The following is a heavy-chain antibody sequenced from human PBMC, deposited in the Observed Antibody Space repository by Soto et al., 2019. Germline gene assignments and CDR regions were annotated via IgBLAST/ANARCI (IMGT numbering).Heavy chain of an antibody. CDR3: VRSGDKYNLLDY. CDR2: MGWNRDIN. CDR1: GFTSEDSA. Sequence: GGSLRHSCVASGFTSEDSALHRVRQGPGKGLECVSGMGWNRDINGYADSVKGRFSISRDNVKNSLYLQMSSLRSEDTATYYCVRSGDKYNLLDYWGQGT. J-gene: IGHJ4*02. D-gene: IGHD1-1*01. V-gene: IGHV3-9*02.